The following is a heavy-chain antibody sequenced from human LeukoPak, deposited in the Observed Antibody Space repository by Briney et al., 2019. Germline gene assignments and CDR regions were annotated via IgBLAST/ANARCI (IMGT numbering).Heavy chain of an antibody. CDR2: IIPIFGTA. CDR1: GGTLSSYA. J-gene: IGHJ3*02. CDR3: ARDPYYDSSGSTFDDAFDI. D-gene: IGHD3-22*01. V-gene: IGHV1-69*05. Sequence: SVKVSCKASGGTLSSYAISWVRQAPGQGLEWMGGIIPIFGTANYAQKFQGRVTITTDESTSTAYMELSSLRSEDTAVYYCARDPYYDSSGSTFDDAFDIWGQGTMVTVSS.